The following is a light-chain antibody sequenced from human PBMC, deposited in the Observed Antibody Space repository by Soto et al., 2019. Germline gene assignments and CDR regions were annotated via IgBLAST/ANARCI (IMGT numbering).Light chain of an antibody. CDR1: QDIRGA. CDR2: DVS. V-gene: IGKV1-13*02. J-gene: IGKJ5*01. CDR3: QQFNSYPVT. Sequence: AIQVTQSPSSLSASVGDRVTITCLASQDIRGALAWYQQKPGKPPKLLIYDVSTLETGVPSRFSGDSSGTQFTLTISGLQPEDFGTYYCQQFNSYPVTFGNGTRLDIK.